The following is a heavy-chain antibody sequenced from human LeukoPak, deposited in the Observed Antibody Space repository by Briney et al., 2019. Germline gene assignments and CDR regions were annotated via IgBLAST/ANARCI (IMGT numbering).Heavy chain of an antibody. CDR3: ARDPGSLGPHYYYYGMDV. D-gene: IGHD5/OR15-5a*01. J-gene: IGHJ6*02. Sequence: SETLSLTCTVSGGSISSYYWSWIRQPPGNGLEWIGYIYYSGSTNYNPSLKSRVTISVDTSKNQFSLKLSSVTAADTAVYYCARDPGSLGPHYYYYGMDVWGQGTTVTVSS. V-gene: IGHV4-59*01. CDR2: IYYSGST. CDR1: GGSISSYY.